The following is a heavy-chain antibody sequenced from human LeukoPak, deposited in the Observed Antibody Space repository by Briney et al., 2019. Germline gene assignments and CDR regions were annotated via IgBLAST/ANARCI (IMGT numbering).Heavy chain of an antibody. CDR1: GGSVSSYY. CDR3: ARHVPVQYYYDSSGSLDY. J-gene: IGHJ4*02. CDR2: IYTSGST. Sequence: PSETLSLTCTVSGGSVSSYYWSWIRQPPGKGLEWIGYIYTSGSTNYNPSLKSRVTISVDTSKNQFSLKLGSVTAADTAVYYCARHVPVQYYYDSSGSLDYWGQGTLVTVSS. V-gene: IGHV4-4*09. D-gene: IGHD3-22*01.